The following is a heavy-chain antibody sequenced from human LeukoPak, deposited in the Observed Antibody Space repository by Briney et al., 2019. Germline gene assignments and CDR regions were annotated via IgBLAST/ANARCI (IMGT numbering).Heavy chain of an antibody. Sequence: PGGSLRLSCAASGFTFSSYAMHWVRQAPGKGLEWVAVISYDGSNKHYADSVKGRFTISRDNSKNTLYLQMNSLRAEDTAVYYCARDDSRYCSSTSCYVGDYWGQGTLVTVSS. CDR3: ARDDSRYCSSTSCYVGDY. CDR1: GFTFSSYA. J-gene: IGHJ4*02. CDR2: ISYDGSNK. D-gene: IGHD2-2*01. V-gene: IGHV3-30-3*01.